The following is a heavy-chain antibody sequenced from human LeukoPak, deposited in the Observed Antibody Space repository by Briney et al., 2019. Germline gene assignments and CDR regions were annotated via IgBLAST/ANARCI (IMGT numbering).Heavy chain of an antibody. CDR3: ARGEQQLVEYYFDY. CDR1: GYTFTGYY. CDR2: INPNSGGT. Sequence: EASVKVSFKASGYTFTGYYMHWVRQAPGQGLEWMGWINPNSGGTNYAQKFQGRVTMTRDTSISTAYMELSRLRSDDTAVYYCARGEQQLVEYYFDYWGQGTLVTVSS. J-gene: IGHJ4*02. V-gene: IGHV1-2*02. D-gene: IGHD6-13*01.